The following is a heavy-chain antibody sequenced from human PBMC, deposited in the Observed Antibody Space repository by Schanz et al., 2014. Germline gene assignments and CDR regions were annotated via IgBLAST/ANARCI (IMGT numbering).Heavy chain of an antibody. Sequence: EVQLLESGGGLVQPGGSLRLSCAASGFTFSSYAMSWVRQAPGKGLEWVSAINTGVNTYYADSVRGRFTMSRDNSKNTLYLQMNSLRPEDTAVYYCARDRRNADLDYWGQGTLVTVSS. J-gene: IGHJ4*02. V-gene: IGHV3-23*01. CDR1: GFTFSSYA. CDR2: INTGVNT. D-gene: IGHD1-1*01. CDR3: ARDRRNADLDY.